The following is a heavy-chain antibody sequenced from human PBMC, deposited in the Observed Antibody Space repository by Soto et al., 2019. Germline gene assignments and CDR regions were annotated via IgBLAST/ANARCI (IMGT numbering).Heavy chain of an antibody. D-gene: IGHD4-17*01. CDR3: ARARGGDSGDYASLFDR. CDR2: IHDSGNT. CDR1: GGSVSIGDYL. J-gene: IGHJ5*02. V-gene: IGHV4-30-4*01. Sequence: SETLSLTCTVFGGSVSIGDYLWSWIRQRPGKGLEWIGYIHDSGNTYYNPSLKSRVTISLNTSKNQFSLKVTSMTAADTAVYFCARARGGDSGDYASLFDRWGEGNLVTVSS.